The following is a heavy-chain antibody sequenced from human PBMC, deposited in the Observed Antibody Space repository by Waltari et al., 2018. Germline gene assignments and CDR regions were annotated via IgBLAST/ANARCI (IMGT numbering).Heavy chain of an antibody. CDR2: INHSGST. Sequence: QVQLQQWGAGLLKPSETLSLTCAVYGGSFRGYYWTWIRQPPGKGLEWIGEINHSGSTNYNPSLKSRVTISVDTSKNQFSLKLSSVTAADTAVYYCAMAPKYRNYYYYGMDVWGQGTTVTVSS. CDR1: GGSFRGYY. V-gene: IGHV4-34*01. D-gene: IGHD1-1*01. CDR3: AMAPKYRNYYYYGMDV. J-gene: IGHJ6*02.